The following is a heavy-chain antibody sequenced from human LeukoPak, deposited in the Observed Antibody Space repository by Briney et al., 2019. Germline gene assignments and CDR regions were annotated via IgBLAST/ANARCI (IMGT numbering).Heavy chain of an antibody. CDR3: TREYYDILTGPRFDP. D-gene: IGHD3-9*01. J-gene: IGHJ5*02. CDR2: IRSKAYGGTT. CDR1: GFTFGDYA. Sequence: GGSLRLSCTASGFTFGDYAMSWVRQAPGKGLEWVGFIRSKAYGGTTEYAASVKGRFTISRDDSKSIAYLQMNSLKTEDTAVYYCTREYYDILTGPRFDPWGQGPRSPSPQ. V-gene: IGHV3-49*04.